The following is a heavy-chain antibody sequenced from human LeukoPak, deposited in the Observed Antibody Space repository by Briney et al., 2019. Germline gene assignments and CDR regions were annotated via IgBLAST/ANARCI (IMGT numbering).Heavy chain of an antibody. CDR2: IYYSGST. J-gene: IGHJ4*02. D-gene: IGHD3-10*01. CDR1: GGPISSGGYY. CDR3: ARSVYYGSGSYYNRDDY. Sequence: SETLSLTCTVSGGPISSGGYYWSWLRQHPGKGLEWIGYIYYSGSTYYNPSLKSRVTISVDTSKNQFSLKLSSVTAADTAVYYCARSVYYGSGSYYNRDDYWGQGTLVTVSS. V-gene: IGHV4-31*03.